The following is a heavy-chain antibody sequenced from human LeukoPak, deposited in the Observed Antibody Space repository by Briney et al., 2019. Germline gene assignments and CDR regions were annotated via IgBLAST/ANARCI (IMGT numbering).Heavy chain of an antibody. CDR2: IYHSGST. CDR3: ARDIVATGWFDP. CDR1: GGSISSSSYY. D-gene: IGHD5-12*01. J-gene: IGHJ5*02. Sequence: SETLSLTCTVSGGSISSSSYYWGWIRQPPGKGLEWIGSIYHSGSTYYNPSLKSRVTISVDTSKNQFSLKLSSVTAADTAVYYCARDIVATGWFDPWGQGTLVTVSS. V-gene: IGHV4-39*07.